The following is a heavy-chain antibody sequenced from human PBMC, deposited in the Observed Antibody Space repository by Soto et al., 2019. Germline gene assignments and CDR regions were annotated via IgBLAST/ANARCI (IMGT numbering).Heavy chain of an antibody. Sequence: QVQLVQSGAEMKERGSSVKVSCKTSGGTFSSSAISWLRQAPGQGLEWMGGIIPLFRTPDYTQKFQGRVTIAADESTSTAYMELSSLRSEDTAVYYCARDNDRLQLGGNYYYMLDVWGQGTTIPVSS. V-gene: IGHV1-69*12. D-gene: IGHD4-4*01. CDR3: ARDNDRLQLGGNYYYMLDV. CDR2: IIPLFRTP. J-gene: IGHJ6*02. CDR1: GGTFSSSA.